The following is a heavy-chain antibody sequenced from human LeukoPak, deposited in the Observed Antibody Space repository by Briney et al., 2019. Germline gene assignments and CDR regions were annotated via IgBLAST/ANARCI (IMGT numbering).Heavy chain of an antibody. CDR3: ASEANCNGRRCSFQRVAS. J-gene: IGHJ1*01. D-gene: IGHD2-15*01. CDR1: GYTFTSYY. V-gene: IGHV1-2*02. CDR2: IDTSNGAT. Sequence: ASVKVSCKASGYTFTSYYMHWVRQAPGQGLEWMGWIDTSNGATNYAQKFQGRVTISRDTSIGTAYMELTNLISDDTAIYYCASEANCNGRRCSFQRVASWGQGTLVTVSS.